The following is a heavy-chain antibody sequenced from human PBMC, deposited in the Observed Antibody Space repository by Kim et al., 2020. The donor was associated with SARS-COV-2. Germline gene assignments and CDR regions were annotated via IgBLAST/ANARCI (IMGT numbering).Heavy chain of an antibody. V-gene: IGHV3-74*01. J-gene: IGHJ6*02. CDR3: ARDRLHSPSAAVAGHYYYYGMDV. CDR2: IYSDGSST. Sequence: GGSLRLSCAASGFTFSSYWMHWVRQAPGKGLVWVSRIYSDGSSTSYADSLKGRFTISRDNAKNTLYLQMNSLRAEDTAVYDCARDRLHSPSAAVAGHYYYYGMDVWGQGTTVTVSS. D-gene: IGHD6-19*01. CDR1: GFTFSSYW.